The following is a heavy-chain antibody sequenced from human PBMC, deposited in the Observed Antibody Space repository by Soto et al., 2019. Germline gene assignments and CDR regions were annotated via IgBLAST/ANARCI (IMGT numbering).Heavy chain of an antibody. Sequence: GASVKVSCKVSGYTLTELSMHWVRQAPGKGLEWMGGFDPEDGETIYAQKFQGRVTMTEDTSTDTAYMELSSLTSEDTAVYYCATNEGRDGYSFDYWGQGTLVTVSS. CDR3: ATNEGRDGYSFDY. J-gene: IGHJ4*02. D-gene: IGHD5-12*01. CDR2: FDPEDGET. V-gene: IGHV1-24*01. CDR1: GYTLTELS.